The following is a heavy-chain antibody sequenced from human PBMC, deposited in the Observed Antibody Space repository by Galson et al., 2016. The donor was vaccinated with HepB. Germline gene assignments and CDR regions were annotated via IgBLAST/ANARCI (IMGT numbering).Heavy chain of an antibody. V-gene: IGHV3-15*01. D-gene: IGHD6-19*01. CDR1: GFTFTYAW. CDR3: TTVLVQAVAVARDDY. CDR2: IKTKTDSGAT. Sequence: SLRLSCAASGFTFTYAWMSWVRQAPGKGLEWVGRIKTKTDSGATDYAAPVKGRFTISRDDSKNNLYLQMSSLKTEDTDVYYCTTVLVQAVAVARDDYWGQGTLVTVSS. J-gene: IGHJ4*02.